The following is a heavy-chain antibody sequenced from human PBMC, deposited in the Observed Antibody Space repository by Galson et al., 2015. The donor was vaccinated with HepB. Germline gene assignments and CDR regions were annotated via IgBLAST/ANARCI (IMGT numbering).Heavy chain of an antibody. CDR3: ASPYD. CDR1: GFTFSAYR. Sequence: SLRLSCAASGFTFSAYRMNWVRQAPGKGLEWVANIKKDGSERNYVDSVKGRFTISRDNAKNSLYLEMNSLRADDTAVYYCASPYDWGQGTLVTVSS. CDR2: IKKDGSER. D-gene: IGHD3-16*01. J-gene: IGHJ4*02. V-gene: IGHV3-7*03.